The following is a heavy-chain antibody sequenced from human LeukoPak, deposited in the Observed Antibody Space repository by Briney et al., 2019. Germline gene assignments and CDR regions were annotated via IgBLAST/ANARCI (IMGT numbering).Heavy chain of an antibody. V-gene: IGHV1-2*02. CDR1: GYTFTGYY. CDR3: ARVPGGSYGWFDP. J-gene: IGHJ5*02. CDR2: INPSSGGT. D-gene: IGHD1-26*01. Sequence: GASVKVSCKASGYTFTGYYMHWVRQAPGQGLEWMGWINPSSGGTNYAQKFQGRVTMTRDTSISTAYMELSRLRSDDTAVYYCARVPGGSYGWFDPWGQGTLVTVSS.